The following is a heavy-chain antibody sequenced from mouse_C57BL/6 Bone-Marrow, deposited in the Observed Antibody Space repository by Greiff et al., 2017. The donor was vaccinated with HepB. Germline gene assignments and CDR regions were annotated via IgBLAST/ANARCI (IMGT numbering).Heavy chain of an antibody. J-gene: IGHJ4*01. CDR3: AKKSSNSGSMDY. CDR1: GFSLTSYG. CDR2: IWRGGST. Sequence: QVQLKQSGPGLVQPSQSLSITCTVSGFSLTSYGVHWVRQSPGKGLEWLGVIWRGGSTDYNAAFMSRLSITKDNTKSQIFFKMNSLQADDTAIYYCAKKSSNSGSMDYWGQGTSVTVSS. D-gene: IGHD2-5*01. V-gene: IGHV2-5*01.